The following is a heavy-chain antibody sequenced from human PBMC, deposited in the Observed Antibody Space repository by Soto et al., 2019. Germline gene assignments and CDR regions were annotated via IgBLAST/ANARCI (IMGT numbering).Heavy chain of an antibody. CDR2: IYYIGST. Sequence: QVQLQESGPGLVKPSVTLSLTCTVSGGSISRGGYYWSWIRQFPGKGLEWIASIYYIGSTYYSPSLPTRAIISLPTSKSQFSLNLTSVTAADTAVYYSATFPALSSFDLWGRGTLVTVS. V-gene: IGHV4-31*03. CDR1: GGSISRGGYY. D-gene: IGHD2-2*01. CDR3: ATFPALSSFDL. J-gene: IGHJ2*01.